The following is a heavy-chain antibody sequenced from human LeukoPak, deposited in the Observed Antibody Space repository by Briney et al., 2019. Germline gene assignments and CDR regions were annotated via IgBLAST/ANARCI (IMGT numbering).Heavy chain of an antibody. CDR1: GGSISSGGYY. CDR3: ARCSGGSCYHYGMDV. Sequence: PSQTLSLTCTVSGGSISSGGYYWSWIRQHPGKGLEWIRYIYYSGSTYYNPSLKSRVTISVDTSKNQFSLKLSSVTAADTAVYYCARCSGGSCYHYGMDVWGQGTTVTVSS. V-gene: IGHV4-31*03. D-gene: IGHD2-15*01. J-gene: IGHJ6*02. CDR2: IYYSGST.